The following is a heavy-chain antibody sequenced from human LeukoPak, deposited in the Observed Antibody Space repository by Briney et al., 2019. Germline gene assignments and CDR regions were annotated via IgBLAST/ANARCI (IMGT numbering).Heavy chain of an antibody. CDR3: AKLNFYDSIVYPPAHYMDV. V-gene: IGHV4-4*07. Sequence: SETLSLTCTVSGGPIFSYYWSWIRQTAGKGLEWIGRLYPGVGTDYNPSLKSRVTMSVDTSKKQFALKLSAVTAADTAVYYCAKLNFYDSIVYPPAHYMDVWGKGTTVPFSS. D-gene: IGHD3-22*01. J-gene: IGHJ6*03. CDR1: GGPIFSYY. CDR2: LYPGVGT.